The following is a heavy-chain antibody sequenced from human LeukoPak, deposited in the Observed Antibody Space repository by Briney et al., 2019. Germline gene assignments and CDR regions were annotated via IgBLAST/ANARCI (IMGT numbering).Heavy chain of an antibody. J-gene: IGHJ4*02. CDR3: ARRRRWFGELFGFDY. D-gene: IGHD3-10*01. CDR2: ISYDGSNK. CDR1: GFTFSSYA. Sequence: GGSLRLSCAASGFTFSSYAMHWVRQAPGKVLEWVAVISYDGSNKYYADSVKGRFTIFRDNSKTNLYLQMTSLGAEDTAEYYCARRRRWFGELFGFDYWGQGTLVTVSS. V-gene: IGHV3-30*04.